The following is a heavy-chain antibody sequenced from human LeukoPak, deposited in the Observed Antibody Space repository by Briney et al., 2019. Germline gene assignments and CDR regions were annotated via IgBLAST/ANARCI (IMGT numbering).Heavy chain of an antibody. D-gene: IGHD2-21*02. Sequence: PSETLSLTCTVSGGSVSSYYWSWIRQPPGKGLEWIAYIYYSGSTRYNPSLKSRVTISLDRSKNQFSLKLRSVTAADTAVYYCARLQVHCGGDCYTRWFDPWGQGTLVTVSS. CDR3: ARLQVHCGGDCYTRWFDP. CDR2: IYYSGST. V-gene: IGHV4-59*08. CDR1: GGSVSSYY. J-gene: IGHJ5*02.